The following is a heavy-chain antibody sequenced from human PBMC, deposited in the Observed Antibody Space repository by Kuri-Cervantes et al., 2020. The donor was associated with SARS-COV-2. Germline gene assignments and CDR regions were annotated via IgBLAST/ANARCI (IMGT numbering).Heavy chain of an antibody. CDR3: ANLPAAINNYYYYYMDV. D-gene: IGHD2-2*02. Sequence: GESLKISCAASGFTFDNFAMHWVRQAPGKGLEWVAVISYDGSNKNYADSVKGRFTVSRDNSKNTLYLQMNSLRAEDTAVYYCANLPAAINNYYYYYMDVWGKGTTVTVSS. J-gene: IGHJ6*03. V-gene: IGHV3-30-3*01. CDR2: ISYDGSNK. CDR1: GFTFDNFA.